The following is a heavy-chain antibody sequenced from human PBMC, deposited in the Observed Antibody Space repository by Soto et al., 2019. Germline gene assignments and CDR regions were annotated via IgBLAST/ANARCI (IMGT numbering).Heavy chain of an antibody. D-gene: IGHD2-15*01. V-gene: IGHV2-26*01. CDR1: GFSLSNVRMG. CDR3: ARTSIVSFLFDY. CDR2: IFSNYEE. J-gene: IGHJ4*02. Sequence: QVTLKESDPVLVKPTETLTLTCTVSGFSLSNVRMGVSWIRQPPAKALEWLAHIFSNYEESYSTSLKNRLNISKDTSRGQVALTMTHMDPVDAATYYCARTSIVSFLFDYWGQGTVVTVSS.